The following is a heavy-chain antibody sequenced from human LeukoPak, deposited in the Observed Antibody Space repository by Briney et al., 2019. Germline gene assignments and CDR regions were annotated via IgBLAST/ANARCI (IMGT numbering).Heavy chain of an antibody. Sequence: PSETLSLTCAVYGGSFSGYYWSWIRQPPGKGLEWIGEINHSGSTNYNPFLKSRVTISVDTSKNQFSLKLSSVTAADTAVYYCARGGILQHLYGMDVWGQGTTVTVSS. J-gene: IGHJ6*02. CDR2: INHSGST. V-gene: IGHV4-34*01. D-gene: IGHD5-18*01. CDR3: ARGGILQHLYGMDV. CDR1: GGSFSGYY.